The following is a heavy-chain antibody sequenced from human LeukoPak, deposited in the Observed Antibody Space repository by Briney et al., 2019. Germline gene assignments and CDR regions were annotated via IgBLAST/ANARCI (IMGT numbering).Heavy chain of an antibody. CDR2: ISSSSSTI. D-gene: IGHD3-3*02. V-gene: IGHV3-48*01. CDR3: AREQAAFRNWFGS. CDR1: GFIFSSYS. J-gene: IGHJ5*01. Sequence: GGSLRLSCAASGFIFSSYSMDWVRQAPGRGLEWVAYISSSSSTIYYADSVKGRFTISRDNAKNSLYLQMNSLRPEDTAVYYCAREQAAFRNWFGSWGQGTLVTVSS.